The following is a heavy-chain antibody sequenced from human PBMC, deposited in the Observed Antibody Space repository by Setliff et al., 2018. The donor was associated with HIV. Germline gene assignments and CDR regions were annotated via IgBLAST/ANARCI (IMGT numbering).Heavy chain of an antibody. CDR1: GITVSSNY. V-gene: IGHV3-53*01. CDR3: AKEFEDLSGAY. J-gene: IGHJ4*02. CDR2: IYSGGST. D-gene: IGHD3-10*01. Sequence: GGSLRLSCAASGITVSSNYMSWVRQAPGTGLEWVSVIYSGGSTYYADSVKGRFTISRDNSKNTLYLQMNSLRAEDTATYYCAKEFEDLSGAYWGQGTLVTVSS.